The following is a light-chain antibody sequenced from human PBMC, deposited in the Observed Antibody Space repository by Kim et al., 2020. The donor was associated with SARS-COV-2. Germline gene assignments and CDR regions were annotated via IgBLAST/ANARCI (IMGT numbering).Light chain of an antibody. Sequence: EIVMTQSPATLSVSPGERATLSCRASQSVSSNLAWHQQKPGQAPRLLIYGASTRATGIPARFSGSGSGTEFTLTISSLQSEDFAVYYCQQYNNWPPEYTFGQGTKLEI. CDR2: GAS. J-gene: IGKJ2*01. CDR3: QQYNNWPPEYT. V-gene: IGKV3-15*01. CDR1: QSVSSN.